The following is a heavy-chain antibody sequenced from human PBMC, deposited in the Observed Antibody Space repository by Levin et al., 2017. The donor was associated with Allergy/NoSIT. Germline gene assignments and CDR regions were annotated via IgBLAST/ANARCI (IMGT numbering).Heavy chain of an antibody. V-gene: IGHV3-9*01. CDR3: AKGPEKYIAVAYFDY. CDR1: GFTFDDYA. J-gene: IGHJ4*02. CDR2: ISWNSGSI. D-gene: IGHD6-19*01. Sequence: GGSLRLSCAASGFTFDDYAMHWVRQAPGKGLEWVSGISWNSGSIGYADSVKGRFTISRDNAKNSLYLQMNSLRAEDTALYYCAKGPEKYIAVAYFDYWGQGTLVTVSS.